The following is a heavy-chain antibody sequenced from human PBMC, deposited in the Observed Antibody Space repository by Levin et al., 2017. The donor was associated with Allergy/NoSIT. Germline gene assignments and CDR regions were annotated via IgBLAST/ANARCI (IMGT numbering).Heavy chain of an antibody. D-gene: IGHD2-21*02. Sequence: LSLTCAASGFTFSDYYMSWIRRAPGKGLEWVSYISDSGSIIYYGDSVKGRFTISRDNAKNSLYLQMNGLSGEDTAIYYCARVMRCGGDCYFLDFWGQGALVTVSS. CDR2: ISDSGSII. V-gene: IGHV3-11*01. J-gene: IGHJ4*02. CDR3: ARVMRCGGDCYFLDF. CDR1: GFTFSDYY.